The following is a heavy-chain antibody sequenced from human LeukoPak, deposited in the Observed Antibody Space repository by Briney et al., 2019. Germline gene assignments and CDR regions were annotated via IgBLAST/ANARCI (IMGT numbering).Heavy chain of an antibody. CDR2: IYYSGST. CDR3: ATSTGSSNLGN. J-gene: IGHJ4*02. Sequence: PSETLSLTCTVSGGSISSSTYYWGWTRQPPGEGLQWIASIYYSGSTSYNPSLKSRVTISLDTSKNQCSLKLRFVTAADMAVYYCATSTGSSNLGNWGQGTLVTVSS. V-gene: IGHV4-39*01. CDR1: GGSISSSTYY. D-gene: IGHD6-13*01.